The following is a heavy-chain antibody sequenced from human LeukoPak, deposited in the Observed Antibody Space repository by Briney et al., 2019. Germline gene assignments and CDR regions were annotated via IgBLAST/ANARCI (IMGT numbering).Heavy chain of an antibody. D-gene: IGHD2-8*01. CDR3: ARGGIVLMVYALTYNWFDP. J-gene: IGHJ5*02. V-gene: IGHV1-2*02. CDR1: GYTFTSYY. Sequence: GASVKVSCKASGYTFTSYYMHWVRQAPGQGLEWMGWINPNSGGTNYAQKFQGRVTMTRDTSISTAYMELSRLRSDATAVYYCARGGIVLMVYALTYNWFDPWGQGTLVTVSS. CDR2: INPNSGGT.